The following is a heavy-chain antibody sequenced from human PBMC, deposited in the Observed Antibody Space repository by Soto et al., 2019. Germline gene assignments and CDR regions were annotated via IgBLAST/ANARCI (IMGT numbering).Heavy chain of an antibody. CDR1: GLTFRSRA. CDR2: TTDTDGDS. D-gene: IGHD3-10*01. CDR3: ATGSRDYCPGSGVFDL. V-gene: IGHV3-23*01. Sequence: QAAGSLTPSCAVSGLTFRSRAMSWVRQAPEGGLGWVSTTTDTDGDSNYADSVGGWLSLSTDKSKKTTYFQTSSLMTEESGVNFCATGSRDYCPGSGVFDLWGRGTRVTVSS. J-gene: IGHJ4*02.